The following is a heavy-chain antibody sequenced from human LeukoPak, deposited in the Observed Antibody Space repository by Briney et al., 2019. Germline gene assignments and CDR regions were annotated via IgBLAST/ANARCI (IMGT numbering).Heavy chain of an antibody. CDR3: ARVSGSWPVRYYYYGMDV. J-gene: IGHJ6*02. D-gene: IGHD6-13*01. Sequence: QPGGSLRLSCAASGLTFSSYGMHWVRQAPGKGLEWVAVIWYDGSNKYYADSVKGRFTISRDNSKNTLYLQMNSLRAEDTAVYYCARVSGSWPVRYYYYGMDVWGQGTTVTVSS. CDR1: GLTFSSYG. CDR2: IWYDGSNK. V-gene: IGHV3-33*01.